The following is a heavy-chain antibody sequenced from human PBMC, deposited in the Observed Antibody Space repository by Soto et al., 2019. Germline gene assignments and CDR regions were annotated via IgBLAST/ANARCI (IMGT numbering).Heavy chain of an antibody. CDR3: ARAGYCGPGCYYYFDY. D-gene: IGHD2-21*02. Sequence: EVQLVESGGGLVQPGGSLRLSCAVSGFTFGSYWMNWVRLIPGKGLSWVAYITPDGSATYYVDSVKGRFTISRDNAKNSLYLQMNSLRVEDTSVYYCARAGYCGPGCYYYFDYWGQGTLVTVSS. J-gene: IGHJ4*02. CDR2: ITPDGSAT. V-gene: IGHV3-7*01. CDR1: GFTFGSYW.